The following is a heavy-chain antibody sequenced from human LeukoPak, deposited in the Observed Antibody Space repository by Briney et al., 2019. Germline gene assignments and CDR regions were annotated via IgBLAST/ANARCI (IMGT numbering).Heavy chain of an antibody. CDR1: GFTFSDYY. CDR2: ISSSGSTI. Sequence: GGSLRLSCAASGFTFSDYYMSWIRQAPGKGLEWVSYISSSGSTIYYADSVKGRFTISRDNAKNSLYLQMNSLRAEDTAVYYCARENNYYDSSGYYPFGYWGQGTPVTVSS. J-gene: IGHJ4*02. CDR3: ARENNYYDSSGYYPFGY. V-gene: IGHV3-11*01. D-gene: IGHD3-22*01.